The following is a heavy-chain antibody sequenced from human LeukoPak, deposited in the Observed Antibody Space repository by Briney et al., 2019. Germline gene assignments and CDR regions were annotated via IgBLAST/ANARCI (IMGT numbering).Heavy chain of an antibody. J-gene: IGHJ4*02. CDR1: QSTFTRYA. Sequence: ASVKVSYTPSQSTFTRYAMIGVRQAPGQGLEGRGWIHPYTGNPAYAQTFTRRIVFSLDASVSTAYLQISSLKAEDTAVYYCARQGPGYCGSASCYGVDYWGKGTLVTVSS. CDR3: ARQGPGYCGSASCYGVDY. CDR2: IHPYTGNP. V-gene: IGHV7-4-1*02. D-gene: IGHD2-2*01.